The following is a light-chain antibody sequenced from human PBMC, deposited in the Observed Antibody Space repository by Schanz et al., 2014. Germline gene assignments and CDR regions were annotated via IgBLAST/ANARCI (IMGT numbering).Light chain of an antibody. CDR1: ETVNGRF. J-gene: IGKJ1*01. Sequence: EIVLTQSPGTLSLSPGETATLSCRASETVNGRFLAWYQQKPGQAPRLLIYGASTRATGIPARFSGSGSGTEFTLTISSLQSEDFAVYYCQQYNNWPPGTFGQGTKVDIK. V-gene: IGKV3-15*01. CDR2: GAS. CDR3: QQYNNWPPGT.